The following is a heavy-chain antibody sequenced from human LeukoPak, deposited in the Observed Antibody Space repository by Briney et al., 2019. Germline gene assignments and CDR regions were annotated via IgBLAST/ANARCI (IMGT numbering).Heavy chain of an antibody. J-gene: IGHJ6*02. CDR1: GGSVSSGSYY. CDR3: AREPDCSGGSCYARLYYYYGMDV. CDR2: IYYSGST. Sequence: SETLSLTCTVSGGSVSSGSYYWSWIRQPPGKGLEWIGYIYYSGSTNYNPSLKSRVTISVDTSKNQFSLKLSSVTAADTAVYYCAREPDCSGGSCYARLYYYYGMDVWGQGTTVTVSS. V-gene: IGHV4-61*01. D-gene: IGHD2-15*01.